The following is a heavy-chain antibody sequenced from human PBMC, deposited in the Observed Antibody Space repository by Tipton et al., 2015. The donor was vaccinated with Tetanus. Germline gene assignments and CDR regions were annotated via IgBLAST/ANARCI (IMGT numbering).Heavy chain of an antibody. V-gene: IGHV4-61*01. CDR2: VYHSGLT. CDR3: ARANNDYPKKGPFGY. D-gene: IGHD5-12*01. J-gene: IGHJ4*01. CDR1: GTSVRGSSHD. Sequence: TLSLTCAASGTSVRGSSHDWTWIRQPPGKGLEWIGYVYHSGLTNYTPSLKSRLTISIDTSKNQFSRKLKSVTAADTAVYYCARANNDYPKKGPFGYWGQGILVIVSS.